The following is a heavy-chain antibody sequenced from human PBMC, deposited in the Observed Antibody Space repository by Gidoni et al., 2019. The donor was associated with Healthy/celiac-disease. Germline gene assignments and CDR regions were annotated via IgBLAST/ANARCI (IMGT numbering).Heavy chain of an antibody. CDR2: INRDGSRT. D-gene: IGHD3-3*01. CDR1: GFTFRSYW. CDR3: ARGEWLFQTSYYYYGMDV. V-gene: IGHV3-74*01. J-gene: IGHJ6*02. Sequence: EVQLVASGGGLVQPGGSLRLSCAASGFTFRSYWMHWVRQAPVKGLVWVSRINRDGSRTSYADAVKGRFTISRENAKNTLYLQMNSLRDEDTAVYYCARGEWLFQTSYYYYGMDVWGQGTTVTVSS.